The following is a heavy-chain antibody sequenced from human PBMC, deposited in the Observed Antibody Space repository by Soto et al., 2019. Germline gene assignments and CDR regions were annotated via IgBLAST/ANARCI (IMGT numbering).Heavy chain of an antibody. CDR1: GGSISSGGYY. V-gene: IGHV4-31*03. D-gene: IGHD6-19*01. CDR2: IYYSGST. J-gene: IGHJ6*02. Sequence: SETMSLTCTVSGGSISSGGYYWSWIRKHPGKGLEWIGYIYYSGSTYYNPSLKSRVTISVDTSKNQFSLKLSSVTAADTAVYYCARGIIAVAGPDYYYYGMDVWGQGTTVTVSS. CDR3: ARGIIAVAGPDYYYYGMDV.